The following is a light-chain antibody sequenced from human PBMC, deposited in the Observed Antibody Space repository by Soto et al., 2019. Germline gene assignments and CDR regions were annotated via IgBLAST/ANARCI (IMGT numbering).Light chain of an antibody. J-gene: IGKJ1*01. CDR2: AAS. CDR3: QQYNNWPPWT. V-gene: IGKV3D-15*03. CDR1: QSMSAN. Sequence: EIVMTQSPATLSVSPGESATLSCRASQSMSANLVWYQQKPGQAPMLLIYAASIRATGIPARFSGSGSGTEFTLTISTLQSEDFAVYYCQQYNNWPPWTFGQGTKVEIK.